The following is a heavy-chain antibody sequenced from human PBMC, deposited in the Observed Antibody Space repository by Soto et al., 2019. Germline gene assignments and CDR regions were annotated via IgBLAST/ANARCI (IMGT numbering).Heavy chain of an antibody. J-gene: IGHJ6*02. D-gene: IGHD3-10*01. CDR1: GYTFTGYY. CDR3: ARDLTRDYYGSGSYYKRYYYYCIHV. V-gene: IGHV1-2*04. Sequence: GAAVKVTWKASGYTFTGYYMPWVRQAPGQGLERMGWINPNSGGTNYAQKFQGWVTMTRDTSISTAYMELSRLRSDDTAVYYCARDLTRDYYGSGSYYKRYYYYCIHVPGQTTPVTVSS. CDR2: INPNSGGT.